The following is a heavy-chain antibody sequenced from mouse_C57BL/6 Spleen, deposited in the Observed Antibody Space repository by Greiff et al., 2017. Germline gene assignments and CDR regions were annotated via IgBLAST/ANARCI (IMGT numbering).Heavy chain of an antibody. CDR2: IDPETGGT. J-gene: IGHJ4*01. Sequence: ESGAELVRPGASVTLSCKASGYTFTDYEMHWVKQTPVHGLEWIGAIDPETGGTAYNQKFKGKAILTADKSSSTAYMELRSLTSEDSAVYYCTRLTTVVATGVDYCGQGTSVTVSS. CDR1: GYTFTDYE. D-gene: IGHD1-1*01. CDR3: TRLTTVVATGVDY. V-gene: IGHV1-15*01.